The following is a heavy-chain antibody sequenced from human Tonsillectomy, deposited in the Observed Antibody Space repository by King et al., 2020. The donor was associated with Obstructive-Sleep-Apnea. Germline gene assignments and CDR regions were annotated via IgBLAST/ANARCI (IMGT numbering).Heavy chain of an antibody. J-gene: IGHJ5*02. CDR3: ARGQQWLYDHWFDP. V-gene: IGHV1-69*01. Sequence: QLQLVQSGAEVKKPGASVKVSCKDSGGTFRSYAISRVRQAPGQGLEWMGGIIPIFCTANYAQKVPGRVTITADEATSTAYMELSSLRSEDTAVYYCARGQQWLYDHWFDPWGQGTLVTVSS. CDR1: GGTFRSYA. D-gene: IGHD6-19*01. CDR2: IIPIFCTA.